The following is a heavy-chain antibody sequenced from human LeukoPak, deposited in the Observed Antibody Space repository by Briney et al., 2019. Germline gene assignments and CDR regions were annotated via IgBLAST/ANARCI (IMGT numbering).Heavy chain of an antibody. CDR2: ISSSGSTI. J-gene: IGHJ6*02. D-gene: IGHD5-18*01. V-gene: IGHV3-48*03. CDR1: GFTFSSYE. Sequence: GGSLRLSCAASGFTFSSYEMNWVRQAPGKGLEWVSYISSSGSTICYADSVKGRFTISRDNAKNSLYLQMNSLRAEDTAVYYCARAVGTWIQLWSPNYYYGMDVWGQGTTVTVSS. CDR3: ARAVGTWIQLWSPNYYYGMDV.